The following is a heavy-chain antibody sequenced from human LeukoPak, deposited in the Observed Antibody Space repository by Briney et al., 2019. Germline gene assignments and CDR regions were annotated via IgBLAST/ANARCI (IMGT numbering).Heavy chain of an antibody. D-gene: IGHD3-16*01. V-gene: IGHV3-48*04. CDR3: ATYTHWVAGDV. J-gene: IGHJ6*02. CDR1: GFTFSSYS. CDR2: ISSSSSTI. Sequence: GGSLRLSCAASGFTFSSYSMNWVRQAPGKGLEWVSYISSSSSTIYYADSVKGRFTISRDSARNSLYLQMSSLSPEDTAVYYCATYTHWVAGDVWGQGTTVTVSS.